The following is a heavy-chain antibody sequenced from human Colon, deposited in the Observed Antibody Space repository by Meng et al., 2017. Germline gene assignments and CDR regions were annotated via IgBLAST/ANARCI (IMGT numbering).Heavy chain of an antibody. CDR3: ARTPFTASAGTIGNWFDP. CDR2: VSVFNGVT. CDR1: GYSFIDYG. J-gene: IGHJ5*02. V-gene: IGHV1-18*01. D-gene: IGHD6-13*01. Sequence: QVHPVQSGAEVRKPGASMNVSCKASGYSFIDYGISWVRQAPGQGLEWMGWVSVFNGVTNYAQKFRGRVTMTADTSTATAYMELRSLTSDDTAVYYCARTPFTASAGTIGNWFDPWGQGTLVTVSS.